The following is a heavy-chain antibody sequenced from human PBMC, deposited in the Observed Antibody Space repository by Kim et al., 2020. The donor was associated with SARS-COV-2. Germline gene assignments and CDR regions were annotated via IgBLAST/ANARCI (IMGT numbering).Heavy chain of an antibody. V-gene: IGHV4-34*01. D-gene: IGHD5-18*01. CDR3: ARGSRYSYGI. Sequence: STNYNPSLKSRVTISVDTSKNQFSLKLSSVTAADTAVYYCARGSRYSYGIWGQGTLVTVSS. J-gene: IGHJ4*02. CDR2: ST.